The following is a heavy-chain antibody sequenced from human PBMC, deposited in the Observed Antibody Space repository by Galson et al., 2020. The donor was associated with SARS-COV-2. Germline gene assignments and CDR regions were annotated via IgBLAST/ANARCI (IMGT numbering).Heavy chain of an antibody. D-gene: IGHD2-2*01. J-gene: IGHJ5*02. V-gene: IGHV3-30*04. CDR2: ISYDGSNK. Sequence: GESLKISCAASGFTFSSYAMHWVRQAPGKGLEWVAVISYDGSNKYYADPVKGRFTISRDNSKNTLYLQMNSLRAEDTAVYYCARSSVIVVVPAAGGHWFDPWGQGTLVTVSS. CDR3: ARSSVIVVVPAAGGHWFDP. CDR1: GFTFSSYA.